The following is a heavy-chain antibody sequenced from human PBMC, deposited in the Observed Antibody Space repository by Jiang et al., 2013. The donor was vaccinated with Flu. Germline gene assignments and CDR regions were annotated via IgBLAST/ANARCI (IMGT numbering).Heavy chain of an antibody. Sequence: VQLVESGGGLVKPGGSLRLSCTASGFTFNSYVMNWVRQAPGKGLEWVSSISSRSRYIYYADSVKGRFTFSRDNAKNSLYLQMNSLRVEDTAVYYCARDAGKEMPTNWGSDYYHYYAMDVWGQGTTVTVSS. CDR1: GFTFNSYV. V-gene: IGHV3-21*06. D-gene: IGHD5-24*01. J-gene: IGHJ6*02. CDR2: ISSRSRYI. CDR3: ARDAGKEMPTNWGSDYYHYYAMDV.